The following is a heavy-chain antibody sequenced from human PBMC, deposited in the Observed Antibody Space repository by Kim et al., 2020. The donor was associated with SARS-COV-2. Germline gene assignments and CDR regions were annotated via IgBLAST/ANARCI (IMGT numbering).Heavy chain of an antibody. V-gene: IGHV3-30*18. J-gene: IGHJ1*01. CDR2: ISYDRSNT. CDR3: AKEHDFWSGDYNVFN. D-gene: IGHD3-3*01. Sequence: GGSLRLSCAASGFTFSNYCMRWVRQAPGKGLEWVSFISYDRSNTYYADSVKGRFTISRDNAKNTLYLQMNSLRAEDTAVYYCAKEHDFWSGDYNVFNWGQDNVVTVSS. CDR1: GFTFSNYC.